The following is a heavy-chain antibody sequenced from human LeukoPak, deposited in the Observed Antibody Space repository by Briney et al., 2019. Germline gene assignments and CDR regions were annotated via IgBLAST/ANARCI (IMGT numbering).Heavy chain of an antibody. CDR2: IYPDDSDI. J-gene: IGHJ4*02. CDR3: ARYYYDRAVGPFDY. D-gene: IGHD3-22*01. CDR1: GYTFTNYW. Sequence: GESLKISCKGSGYTFTNYWIGWVRQMPGKGLEWMGIIYPDDSDIRYSPSFQGQVTISADKSITTAYLQWSSLKASDTAMYHCARYYYDRAVGPFDYWGQGSLVTVSS. V-gene: IGHV5-51*01.